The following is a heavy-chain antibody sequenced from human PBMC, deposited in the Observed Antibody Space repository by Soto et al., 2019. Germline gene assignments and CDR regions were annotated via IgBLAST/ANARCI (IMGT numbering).Heavy chain of an antibody. CDR2: IYYIVST. V-gene: IGHV4-31*03. CDR1: CYSIIIGGYY. CDR3: ARLPGLNRSGYWYYFDD. Sequence: LSLTCTVSCYSIIIGGYYWIWVRQPPGKGLEWIGYIYYIVSTSYNPSLKSRVTMAVDTSENQFSLKLSSVTAADTAVYYCARLPGLNRSGYWYYFDDWGQGTLVTVSS. J-gene: IGHJ4*02. D-gene: IGHD3-22*01.